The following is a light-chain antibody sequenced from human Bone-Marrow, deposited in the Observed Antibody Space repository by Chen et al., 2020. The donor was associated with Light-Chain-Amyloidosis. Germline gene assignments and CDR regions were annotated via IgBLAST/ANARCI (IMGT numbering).Light chain of an antibody. Sequence: QSALTQPASVPGSPEQPIPIPSTGTSSDVGGDNHVSWYQQHPDKAPKLMIYEVTNRPSWVPDRFSGSKSDNTASLTISGLQTEDEADYFCSSYTITNTLVFGSGTRVTVL. CDR3: SSYTITNTLV. V-gene: IGLV2-14*01. CDR2: EVT. CDR1: SSDVGGDNH. J-gene: IGLJ1*01.